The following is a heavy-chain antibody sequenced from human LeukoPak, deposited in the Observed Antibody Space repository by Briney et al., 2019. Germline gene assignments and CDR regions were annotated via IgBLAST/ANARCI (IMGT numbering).Heavy chain of an antibody. Sequence: ASVKVSCKASGFTFTSSAMQWVRQARGQRLEWIGWIVVGSGNTNYAQKFQERVTITRDMSTSTAYMELSSLGSEDTAVYYCAAGGTDYDILTGQPLDYWGQGTLVTVSS. CDR3: AAGGTDYDILTGQPLDY. V-gene: IGHV1-58*02. CDR2: IVVGSGNT. CDR1: GFTFTSSA. J-gene: IGHJ4*02. D-gene: IGHD3-9*01.